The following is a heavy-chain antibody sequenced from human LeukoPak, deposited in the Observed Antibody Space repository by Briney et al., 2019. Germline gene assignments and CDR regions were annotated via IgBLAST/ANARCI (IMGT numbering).Heavy chain of an antibody. CDR2: IYYSGSP. CDR1: GGSISSGDYY. D-gene: IGHD2-21*02. J-gene: IGHJ4*02. Sequence: SETLSLTCTVSGGSISSGDYYWSWIRQPPGKGLEWIGYIYYSGSPYYNPSLKSRVTISVDTSKNQFSLKLSSVTAADTAVYYCASGAYCGGDCYSGSDYWGQGTLVTVSS. V-gene: IGHV4-30-4*01. CDR3: ASGAYCGGDCYSGSDY.